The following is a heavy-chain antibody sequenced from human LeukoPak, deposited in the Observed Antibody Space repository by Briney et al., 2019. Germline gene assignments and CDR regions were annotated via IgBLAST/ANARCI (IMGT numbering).Heavy chain of an antibody. CDR3: ARWSMATNGYYFDY. V-gene: IGHV3-21*01. CDR1: GFTFSSYS. D-gene: IGHD5-24*01. CDR2: ISSSSSYI. Sequence: GGSLRLSCAASGFTFSSYSMNRVRQAPGKGLEWVSSISSSSSYIYYADSVKGRFTISRDNAKNSLYLQMDSLRAEDTAVYYCARWSMATNGYYFDYWGQGTLVTVSS. J-gene: IGHJ4*02.